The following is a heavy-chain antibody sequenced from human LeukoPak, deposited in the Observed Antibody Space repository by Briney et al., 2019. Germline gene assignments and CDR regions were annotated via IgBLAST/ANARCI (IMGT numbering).Heavy chain of an antibody. Sequence: EASVKVSCKASGYTFTSYYMHWVRQAPGRGLEWMGIINPSGGSTSYAQKFQGRVTMTRDTSTSTVYMELSSLRSEDTAVYYCARADYDSSGYYLYYYYYYMDVWGKGTTVTVSS. CDR1: GYTFTSYY. V-gene: IGHV1-46*01. J-gene: IGHJ6*03. CDR2: INPSGGST. CDR3: ARADYDSSGYYLYYYYYYMDV. D-gene: IGHD3-22*01.